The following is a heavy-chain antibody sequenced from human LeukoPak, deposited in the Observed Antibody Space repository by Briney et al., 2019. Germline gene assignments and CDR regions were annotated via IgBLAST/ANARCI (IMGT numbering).Heavy chain of an antibody. CDR3: ARDGPTYGMDV. J-gene: IGHJ6*02. Sequence: SSETLSLTCTVSGVSISSYYWSWLRQPPGKGLEWIGYIYYSGSTNYNPSLKSRVTISVDTSKNQFSLKLSSVTAADTAVYYCARDGPTYGMDVWGQGTTVTVSS. CDR1: GVSISSYY. CDR2: IYYSGST. V-gene: IGHV4-59*01.